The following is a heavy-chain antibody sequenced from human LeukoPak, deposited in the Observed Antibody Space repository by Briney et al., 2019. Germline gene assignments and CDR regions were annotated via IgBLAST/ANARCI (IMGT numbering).Heavy chain of an antibody. CDR3: ARGDGYNVA. CDR2: IYYSGST. CDR1: GGSISSHY. J-gene: IGHJ5*02. V-gene: IGHV4-59*11. D-gene: IGHD5-24*01. Sequence: SETLSRTCTVSGGSISSHYWSWIRQPPGKGLEWIGYIYYSGSTNYNPSLKSRVTISVDTPKNQFSLKLSSVTAADTAVYYCARGDGYNVAWGQGTLVTVSS.